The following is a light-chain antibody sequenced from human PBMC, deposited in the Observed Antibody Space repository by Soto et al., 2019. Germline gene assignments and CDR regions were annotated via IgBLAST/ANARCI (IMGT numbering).Light chain of an antibody. CDR3: NSYVGNNNFV. CDR1: SGDVGGYNY. J-gene: IGLJ1*01. V-gene: IGLV2-8*01. Sequence: QSVLTQPPSASGSPGQSVTISCTGTSGDVGGYNYVSWYQRHPGKAPKLMIYEVSKRPSGVPDRFSGSKSGNTASLTVSGLQAEDEADYYCNSYVGNNNFVFGTGTKV. CDR2: EVS.